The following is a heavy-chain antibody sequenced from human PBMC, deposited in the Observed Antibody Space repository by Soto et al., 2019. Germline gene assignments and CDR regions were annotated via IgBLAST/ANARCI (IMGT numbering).Heavy chain of an antibody. CDR1: GGSISSYY. V-gene: IGHV4-59*01. CDR2: IYYSGST. Sequence: QVQLQASGPGLVKPSETLSLTCTVSGGSISSYYWSWIRQPPGKGLEWIGYIYYSGSTNYNPSLRSRVTISVDTSKNQFSLRLRSVTAADTALYYCARTYGRNFAYWGQGTLVTVSS. J-gene: IGHJ4*02. CDR3: ARTYGRNFAY. D-gene: IGHD3-10*01.